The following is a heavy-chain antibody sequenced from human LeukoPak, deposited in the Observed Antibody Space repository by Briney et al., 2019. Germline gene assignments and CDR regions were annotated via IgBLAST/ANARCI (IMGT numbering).Heavy chain of an antibody. J-gene: IGHJ4*02. CDR2: IYNSGSA. CDR1: GGFISQEY. D-gene: IGHD3-3*01. CDR3: ARSPADFWSGYSYYFDY. Sequence: PSETLSLTCTVSGGFISQEYWSWIRQPPGKGLEWIGYIYNSGSASYNPSLGSRVTMSVDTSKKQISLKLSSVTAADTAVYYCARSPADFWSGYSYYFDYWGQGTLVTVSS. V-gene: IGHV4-59*08.